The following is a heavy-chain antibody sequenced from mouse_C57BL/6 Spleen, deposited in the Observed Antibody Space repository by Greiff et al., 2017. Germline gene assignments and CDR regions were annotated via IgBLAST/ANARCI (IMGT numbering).Heavy chain of an antibody. CDR3: ASGGYYAMDY. V-gene: IGHV1-85*01. Sequence: QVQLKQSGPELVKPGASVKLSCKASGYTFTSYDINWVKQRPGQGLEWIGWIYPRDGSTKYNEKFKGKATLTVDTSSSTAYMELHSLTSEDSAVYYCASGGYYAMDYWGQGTSVTVSS. J-gene: IGHJ4*01. D-gene: IGHD1-1*02. CDR2: IYPRDGST. CDR1: GYTFTSYD.